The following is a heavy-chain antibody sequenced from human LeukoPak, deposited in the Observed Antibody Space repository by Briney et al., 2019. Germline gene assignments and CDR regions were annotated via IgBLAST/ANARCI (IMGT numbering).Heavy chain of an antibody. J-gene: IGHJ4*02. CDR1: GGSISGSSYY. CDR2: IYYSGST. CDR3: ARQRRYCSSTSCYAFDY. D-gene: IGHD2-2*01. V-gene: IGHV4-39*01. Sequence: SSETLSLTCTVSGGSISGSSYYWGWIRQPPGKGLEWIGSIYYSGSTYYNPSLKSRVTISVDTSKNQFSLKLSSVTAADTAVYYCARQRRYCSSTSCYAFDYWGQGTLVTVSS.